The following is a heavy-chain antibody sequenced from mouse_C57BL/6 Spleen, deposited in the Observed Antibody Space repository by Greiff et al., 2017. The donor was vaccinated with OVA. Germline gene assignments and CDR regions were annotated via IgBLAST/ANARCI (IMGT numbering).Heavy chain of an antibody. CDR2: IDPSDSET. D-gene: IGHD1-1*01. Sequence: VQLQQPGAELVRPGSSVKLSCKASGYTFTSYWMHWVKQRPIQGLEWIGNIDPSDSETHYNQKFKDKATLTVDKSSSTAYMQLSSLTSEDSAVYYCARVPYYYGSSYGYFDVWGTGTTVTVSS. CDR3: ARVPYYYGSSYGYFDV. J-gene: IGHJ1*03. CDR1: GYTFTSYW. V-gene: IGHV1-52*01.